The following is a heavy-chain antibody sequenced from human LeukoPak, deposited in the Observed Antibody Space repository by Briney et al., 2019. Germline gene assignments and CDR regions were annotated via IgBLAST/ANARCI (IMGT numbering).Heavy chain of an antibody. CDR2: ISGSGGST. Sequence: QSGGSLRLSCAASGFTFSSYAMSWVRQAPGKGLDLVSAISGSGGSTYYADSVKGRFTISRDNSKNTLYLQMNSLRAEDTAVYYCAKDPRRLWFGELNSYFDYWGQGTLVTVSS. D-gene: IGHD3-10*01. CDR1: GFTFSSYA. CDR3: AKDPRRLWFGELNSYFDY. V-gene: IGHV3-23*01. J-gene: IGHJ4*02.